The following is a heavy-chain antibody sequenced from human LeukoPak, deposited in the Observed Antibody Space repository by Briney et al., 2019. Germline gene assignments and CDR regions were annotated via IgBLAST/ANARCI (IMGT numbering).Heavy chain of an antibody. Sequence: ASVKVSCKASGYMFFNYGITWVRQAPGQGLEWMGWITVYDGKTKYAQSLQGRVTMTTNTSTHTAYMELKSLRSDDTAVYYCALWFGELSFGYWGQGTLVTVSS. J-gene: IGHJ4*02. CDR1: GYMFFNYG. CDR2: ITVYDGKT. D-gene: IGHD3-10*01. CDR3: ALWFGELSFGY. V-gene: IGHV1-18*01.